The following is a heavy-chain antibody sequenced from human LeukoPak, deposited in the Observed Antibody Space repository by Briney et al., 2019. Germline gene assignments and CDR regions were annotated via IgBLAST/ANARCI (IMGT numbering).Heavy chain of an antibody. D-gene: IGHD5-24*01. J-gene: IGHJ4*02. CDR2: IYYSGST. CDR3: ARQDGYFDY. Sequence: PSETLSLTCTVSGGSINNYFWSWIRQPPGKGLEWIGYIYYSGSTNYNPSLKSRVTISVDTSKNQFSLKLSSVTAVDTAVYYCARQDGYFDYWGQGTLVTVSS. CDR1: GGSINNYF. V-gene: IGHV4-59*08.